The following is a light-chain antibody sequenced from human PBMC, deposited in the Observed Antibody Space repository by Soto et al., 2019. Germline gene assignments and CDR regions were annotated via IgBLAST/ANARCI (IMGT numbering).Light chain of an antibody. J-gene: IGKJ1*01. CDR3: QQYKSNWT. V-gene: IGKV1-5*03. Sequence: DIQMTQSPSTLSASVGDRVTITCRASQSISGWLAWYQQKPGKGPKLLVYKVSTLENGVPSRFSGSGSGTEFSLTISSLQSDDYATYYCQQYKSNWTFGQGTKVEFK. CDR2: KVS. CDR1: QSISGW.